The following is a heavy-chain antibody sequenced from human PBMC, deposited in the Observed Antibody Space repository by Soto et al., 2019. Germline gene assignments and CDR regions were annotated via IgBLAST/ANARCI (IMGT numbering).Heavy chain of an antibody. CDR1: GFTFSSYS. J-gene: IGHJ5*02. Sequence: EVQLVESGGGLVQPGGSLRLSCAASGFTFSSYSMNWVRQAPGKGLEWVSYISSSSSTIYYADSVKGRFTISRDNAKNSLSLQMNSLRAEDTAVYYCARHPERIAEIGCFDPWGQGTRVTSSS. D-gene: IGHD1-1*01. CDR3: ARHPERIAEIGCFDP. CDR2: ISSSSSTI. V-gene: IGHV3-48*01.